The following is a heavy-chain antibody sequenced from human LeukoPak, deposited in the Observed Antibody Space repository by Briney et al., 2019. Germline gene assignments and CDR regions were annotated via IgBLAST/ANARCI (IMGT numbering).Heavy chain of an antibody. Sequence: SETLSLTCAVYGGSFSGYYWSWIRQPPGKGLEWSGEINHSGSTNYNPSLKSRVTISVDTSKNQFSLKLSSVTAADTAVYYCATSYCGGDCYSLSWFDPWGQGTLVTVSS. CDR1: GGSFSGYY. V-gene: IGHV4-34*01. CDR3: ATSYCGGDCYSLSWFDP. J-gene: IGHJ5*02. CDR2: INHSGST. D-gene: IGHD2-21*02.